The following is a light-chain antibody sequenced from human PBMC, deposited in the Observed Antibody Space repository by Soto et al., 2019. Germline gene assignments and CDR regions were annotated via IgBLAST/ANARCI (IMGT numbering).Light chain of an antibody. CDR1: QGVRNN. Sequence: AIQMTQSPSSLSASVGDRVAITCRASQGVRNNLGWYQQKPGKAPKLLIYAASSLQSGVPSRFSGSGSGTDITLTISSLQPEDFATYFCLQDYNYPYTFGQGTKLEI. V-gene: IGKV1-6*01. J-gene: IGKJ2*01. CDR2: AAS. CDR3: LQDYNYPYT.